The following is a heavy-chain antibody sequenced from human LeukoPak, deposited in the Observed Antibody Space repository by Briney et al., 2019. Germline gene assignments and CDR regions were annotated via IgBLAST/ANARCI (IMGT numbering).Heavy chain of an antibody. CDR2: ISGNSGKT. V-gene: IGHV1-18*01. D-gene: IGHD1-26*01. Sequence: ASVKVSCKTSVYTFSTYGLSWVRQAPGQRLEWMGWISGNSGKTHYAQNFQDRVTLTTDTSSTTAFMELRSLRSDDTAMYYCARNAGSYFEFAPWGQGTLVTVSS. J-gene: IGHJ5*02. CDR3: ARNAGSYFEFAP. CDR1: VYTFSTYG.